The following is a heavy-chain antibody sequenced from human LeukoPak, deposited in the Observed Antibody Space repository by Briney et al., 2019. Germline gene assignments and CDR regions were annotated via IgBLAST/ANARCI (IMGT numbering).Heavy chain of an antibody. CDR1: GVSFNDYF. CDR2: VYNGGST. CDR3: SRGRLGSVVFEGYYYFMDV. Sequence: SETLSLTCAVYGVSFNDYFWTWIRQPPGKGLEWIGEVYNGGSTNYNPSLKSRVIISVDTSKNQCSLRLSSVTAADTAVYYCSRGRLGSVVFEGYYYFMDVWGKGTTVTVSS. V-gene: IGHV4-34*01. D-gene: IGHD3-22*01. J-gene: IGHJ6*03.